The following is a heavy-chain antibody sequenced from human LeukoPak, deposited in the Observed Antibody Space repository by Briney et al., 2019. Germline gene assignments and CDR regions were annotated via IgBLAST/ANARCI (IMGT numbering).Heavy chain of an antibody. D-gene: IGHD4-17*01. CDR1: GGSISSYY. J-gene: IGHJ4*02. Sequence: SETLSLTCTVSGGSISSYYWSWIRQPPGKGLEWIGYIYYSGSTNYNPSLKSRVTISVDTSKNQFSLKLSSVTAADTAVYHCAREHYGDHPRFDYWGQGTLVTVSS. V-gene: IGHV4-59*01. CDR2: IYYSGST. CDR3: AREHYGDHPRFDY.